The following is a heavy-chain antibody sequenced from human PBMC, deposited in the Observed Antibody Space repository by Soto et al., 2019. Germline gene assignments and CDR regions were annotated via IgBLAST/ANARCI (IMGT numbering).Heavy chain of an antibody. CDR3: ARGPLSSIAARPLGYYYGMDV. D-gene: IGHD6-6*01. V-gene: IGHV1-69*01. CDR2: IIPIFGTA. Sequence: QVQLVQSGAEVKKPGSSVKVSCKASGGTFSSYAISWVRQAPGQGLEWMGGIIPIFGTANYAQKFQGRVTITADVSTSTAYMELSSLRSEHTAVYYCARGPLSSIAARPLGYYYGMDVWGQGTTVTVSS. J-gene: IGHJ6*02. CDR1: GGTFSSYA.